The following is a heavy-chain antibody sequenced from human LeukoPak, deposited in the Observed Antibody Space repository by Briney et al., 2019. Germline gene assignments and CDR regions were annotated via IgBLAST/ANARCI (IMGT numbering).Heavy chain of an antibody. J-gene: IGHJ6*03. D-gene: IGHD6-25*01. Sequence: GASVKVSCKASGYTFTSYGISWVRQAPGQGLKWMGWISAYNGNTNYAQKLQGRVTMTTDTSTSTAYMELRSLRSDDTAVYYCARDRYSSGTYYYYYYMDVWGKGTTVTVSS. CDR2: ISAYNGNT. CDR3: ARDRYSSGTYYYYYYMDV. V-gene: IGHV1-18*01. CDR1: GYTFTSYG.